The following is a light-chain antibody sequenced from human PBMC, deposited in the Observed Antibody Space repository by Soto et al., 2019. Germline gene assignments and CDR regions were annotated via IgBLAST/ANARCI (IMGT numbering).Light chain of an antibody. CDR2: EVT. J-gene: IGLJ2*01. CDR1: SSDVGGYNY. Sequence: QSVLTQPASVSGSPGQSITISCTGTSSDVGGYNYVSWFQQSPGKAPKVMIYEVTNRPSGVSNRFSGSKSGNTASLTISGLQAEYEADYYCSSYTSSNTLIFGGGTKVTVL. V-gene: IGLV2-14*01. CDR3: SSYTSSNTLI.